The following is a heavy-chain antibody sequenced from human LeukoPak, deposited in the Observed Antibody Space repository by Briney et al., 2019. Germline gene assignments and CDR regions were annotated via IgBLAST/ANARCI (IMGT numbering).Heavy chain of an antibody. J-gene: IGHJ4*02. V-gene: IGHV3-30*03. CDR3: ARNRDSDYYDSSGYYGY. CDR1: GFTFTSYG. CDR2: ISFDGSNN. Sequence: PGGSLRLSCAVSGFTFTSYGMHWVRQAPGKGLEWVAVISFDGSNNYYADSVKGRFTISRDTSKNRLYLQMNSLRAEDTAVYYCARNRDSDYYDSSGYYGYWGQGTLVTVSS. D-gene: IGHD3-22*01.